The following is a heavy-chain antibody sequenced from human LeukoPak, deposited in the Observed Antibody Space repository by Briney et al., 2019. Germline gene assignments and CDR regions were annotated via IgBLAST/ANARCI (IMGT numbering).Heavy chain of an antibody. Sequence: PSETLSLTCTVSGSSMSSYYWSWIRQPPGKGLEWIWYIYYSGSTNYNPSLKSRVTISVDTSKNQFSLKLSSVTAADTAVYYCARLLVDSSSWYIGYFDLWGRGTLVTVSS. CDR2: IYYSGST. J-gene: IGHJ2*01. CDR3: ARLLVDSSSWYIGYFDL. V-gene: IGHV4-59*01. D-gene: IGHD6-13*01. CDR1: GSSMSSYY.